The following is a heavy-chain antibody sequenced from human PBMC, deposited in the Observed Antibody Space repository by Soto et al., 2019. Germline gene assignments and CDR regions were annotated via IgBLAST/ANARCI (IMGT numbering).Heavy chain of an antibody. CDR2: IIPIFGTA. V-gene: IGHV1-69*01. Sequence: QLQLVRSGAEVKKPGSSVKVSCKASGGTFSSYAISWVRQAPGQGLEWMGGIIPIFGTANYAQKFQGRVQSTADAATSPAYMELRSLRSENTAVYYCARVLSGSSSWSTYHYYYGMDVWGQGTTVTVSS. CDR1: GGTFSSYA. CDR3: ARVLSGSSSWSTYHYYYGMDV. D-gene: IGHD6-13*01. J-gene: IGHJ6*02.